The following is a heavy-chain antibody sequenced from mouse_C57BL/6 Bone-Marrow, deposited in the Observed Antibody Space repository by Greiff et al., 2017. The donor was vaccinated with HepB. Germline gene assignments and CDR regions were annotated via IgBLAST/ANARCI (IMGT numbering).Heavy chain of an antibody. Sequence: QVQLKQPGAELVKPGASVKLSCKASGYTFTSYWMHWVKQRPGRGLEWIGRIDPNSGGTKYNEKFKSKATLTVDKPSSTAYMQLSSLTSEDSAVYYCARYEDYYDYDGIPWFAYWGQGTLFTVSA. V-gene: IGHV1-72*01. J-gene: IGHJ3*01. CDR1: GYTFTSYW. CDR2: IDPNSGGT. CDR3: ARYEDYYDYDGIPWFAY. D-gene: IGHD2-4*01.